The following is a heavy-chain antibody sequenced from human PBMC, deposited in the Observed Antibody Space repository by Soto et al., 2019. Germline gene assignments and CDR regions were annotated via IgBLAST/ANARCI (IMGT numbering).Heavy chain of an antibody. V-gene: IGHV4-59*02. J-gene: IGHJ3*02. Sequence: QVQLQESGPGLVKPSETLSLTCTVSGGSDSTYYWSWIRQPPGKGLEWIAYIYYSGSTSYNPSLKSRVTLSVDTSKNQFSLKLSSVTAADTAVYYCARTYDDSGPNSGGYGFDIWGQGTMVTVSS. CDR3: ARTYDDSGPNSGGYGFDI. D-gene: IGHD3-22*01. CDR1: GGSDSTYY. CDR2: IYYSGST.